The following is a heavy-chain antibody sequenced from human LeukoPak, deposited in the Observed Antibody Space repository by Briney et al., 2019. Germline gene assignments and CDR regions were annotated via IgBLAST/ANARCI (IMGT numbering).Heavy chain of an antibody. CDR2: IYHSGST. CDR3: ARHVSWFDP. CDR1: GYSISSGYY. Sequence: SETLSLTCAVSGYSISSGYYWGWIRQPPGKGLGWIGSIYHSGSTYYNPSLKSRVTISVDTSKNQFSLKLSSVTAADTAVYYCARHVSWFDPWGQGTLVTVSS. V-gene: IGHV4-38-2*01. D-gene: IGHD2-8*01. J-gene: IGHJ5*02.